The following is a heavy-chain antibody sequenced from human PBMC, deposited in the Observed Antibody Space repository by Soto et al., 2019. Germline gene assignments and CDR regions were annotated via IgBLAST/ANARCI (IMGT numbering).Heavy chain of an antibody. J-gene: IGHJ4*02. V-gene: IGHV5-10-1*01. Sequence: GESLKISCQAFEYSFRIYWISWVRQKPGGGLEWMGRVDPNDSFATYSPSFEGHVSISVDKSTNIVYLQWRSLRASDTATYYCVRHQSGSGNSNFDFWGQGTPVTVS. D-gene: IGHD3-10*01. CDR1: EYSFRIYW. CDR3: VRHQSGSGNSNFDF. CDR2: VDPNDSFA.